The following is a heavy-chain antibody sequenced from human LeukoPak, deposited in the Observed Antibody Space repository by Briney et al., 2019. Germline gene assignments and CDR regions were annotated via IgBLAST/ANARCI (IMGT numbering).Heavy chain of an antibody. CDR2: ISSSSSYI. CDR1: GFTFSSYS. V-gene: IGHV3-21*01. D-gene: IGHD3-22*01. CDR3: ARVEYPYDSSGYYHYDGDY. Sequence: PGGSLRLSCAASGFTFSSYSMNWVRQAPGKGLEWVSSISSSSSYIYYADSVKGRFTISRDNAKNSLYLQMNSLRAEDTAVYYCARVEYPYDSSGYYHYDGDYWGQGTLVTVSS. J-gene: IGHJ4*02.